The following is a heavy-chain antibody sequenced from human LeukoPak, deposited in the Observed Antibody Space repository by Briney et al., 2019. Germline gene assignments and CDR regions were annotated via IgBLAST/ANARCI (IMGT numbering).Heavy chain of an antibody. CDR2: ISYDGSNK. CDR1: GFTFSSYA. V-gene: IGHV3-30-3*01. J-gene: IGHJ4*02. CDR3: AKAEGIAVAGTEFDY. D-gene: IGHD6-19*01. Sequence: GGSLRLSCAASGFTFSSYAMHWVRQAPGKGLEWVAVISYDGSNKYYADSVKGRSTISRDNSKNTLYLQMNSLRAEDTAVYYCAKAEGIAVAGTEFDYWGQGTLVTVSS.